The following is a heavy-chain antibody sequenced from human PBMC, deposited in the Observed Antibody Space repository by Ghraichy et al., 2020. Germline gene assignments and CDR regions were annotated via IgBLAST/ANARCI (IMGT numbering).Heavy chain of an antibody. V-gene: IGHV4-39*01. J-gene: IGHJ4*02. CDR2: FYSSGST. CDR3: AARITFDY. Sequence: SQTLSLTCTVSGGSISSSSYYWGWIRQPPGKGLEWIGSFYSSGSTYYNPSLKSRVTISVDTSKNQFSLKLRFVTAADTAVYYCAARITFDYWGQGTLVTVSS. CDR1: GGSISSSSYY. D-gene: IGHD3-10*01.